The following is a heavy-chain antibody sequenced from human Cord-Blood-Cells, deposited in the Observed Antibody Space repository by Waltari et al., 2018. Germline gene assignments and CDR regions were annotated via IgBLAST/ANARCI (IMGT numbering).Heavy chain of an antibody. Sequence: QVQLQQWGAGLLKPSETLSLTCAVYGGSFSGYYWSWIRQPPGKGLGWIGEINHSGSTNYNPSLKSRVTISVDTSKNQFSLKLSSVTAADTAVYYCARGGWGSVDYWGQGTLVTVSS. CDR3: ARGGWGSVDY. J-gene: IGHJ4*02. CDR2: INHSGST. V-gene: IGHV4-34*01. D-gene: IGHD2-21*01. CDR1: GGSFSGYY.